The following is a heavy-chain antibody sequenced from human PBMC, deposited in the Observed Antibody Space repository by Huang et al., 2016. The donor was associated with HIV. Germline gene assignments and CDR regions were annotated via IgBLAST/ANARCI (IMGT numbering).Heavy chain of an antibody. Sequence: QLQLQESGPGQVKPSETLSLTCTVSGDFISSTNYYWGWVRQSPGKGLEWVGSVYQSGRTCHNPSLKWRVTLSVDTSRNQFSLRLNSVTAADTAVYYCASQHIGAAATWFWGRGTQVAVSS. CDR1: GDFISSTNYY. V-gene: IGHV4-39*01. CDR2: VYQSGRT. J-gene: IGHJ4*02. D-gene: IGHD6-13*01. CDR3: ASQHIGAAATWF.